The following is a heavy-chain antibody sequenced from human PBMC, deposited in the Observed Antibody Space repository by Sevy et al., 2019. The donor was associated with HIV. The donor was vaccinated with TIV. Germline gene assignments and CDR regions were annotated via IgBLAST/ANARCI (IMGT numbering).Heavy chain of an antibody. CDR1: GFTFSSYA. V-gene: IGHV3-23*01. Sequence: GGSLILSCAASGFTFSSYAMSWVRQAPGKGLEWVSTINNSGGSTYYADSVQGRFTISRDNSKNTLYLQMNSLRAEDTAVYYCAKRKMGIDYGDNFDYWGQGTLVTVSS. CDR3: AKRKMGIDYGDNFDY. J-gene: IGHJ4*02. CDR2: INNSGGST. D-gene: IGHD4-17*01.